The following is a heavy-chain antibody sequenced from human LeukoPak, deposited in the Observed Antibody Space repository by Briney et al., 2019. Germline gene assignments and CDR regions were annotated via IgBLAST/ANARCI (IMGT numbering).Heavy chain of an antibody. Sequence: PSETLSLTCTVSGGSISSSSYYWGWIRQPPGKGLEWIGSIYYSGSTYYNPSLKSRVTISVDTSKNQFSLKLSSVTAADTAVYYCARDRKERTWGEFDYWGQGTLVTVSS. J-gene: IGHJ4*02. CDR1: GGSISSSSYY. CDR2: IYYSGST. D-gene: IGHD3-10*01. CDR3: ARDRKERTWGEFDY. V-gene: IGHV4-39*07.